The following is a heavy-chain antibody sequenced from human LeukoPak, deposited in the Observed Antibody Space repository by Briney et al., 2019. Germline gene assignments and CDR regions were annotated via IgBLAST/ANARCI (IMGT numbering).Heavy chain of an antibody. Sequence: ASVKVSCKASGYTFNGYYKHWVRQAPGQGLEWMGWINPNSGGTNYAQKFQGRVTMTRDTSISTAYMELSRLRSDDTAVYYCAVLGYCSGGSCYGWDYFDYWGQGTLVTVSS. CDR2: INPNSGGT. V-gene: IGHV1-2*02. J-gene: IGHJ4*02. D-gene: IGHD2-15*01. CDR1: GYTFNGYY. CDR3: AVLGYCSGGSCYGWDYFDY.